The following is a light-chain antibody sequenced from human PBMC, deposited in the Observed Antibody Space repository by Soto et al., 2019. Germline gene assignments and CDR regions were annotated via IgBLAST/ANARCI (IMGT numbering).Light chain of an antibody. Sequence: EIVLTQSPGTLSLSPGERATLSCRASQSVTSNYLAWYQQKPGQAPRLLLFGASIRDTGIPDRFSGSGSGTDFTLTISSLQAEDVAVYYCQQYYSTPTWTFGQGTKVDIK. V-gene: IGKV3-20*01. CDR3: QQYYSTPTWT. CDR2: GAS. J-gene: IGKJ1*01. CDR1: QSVTSNY.